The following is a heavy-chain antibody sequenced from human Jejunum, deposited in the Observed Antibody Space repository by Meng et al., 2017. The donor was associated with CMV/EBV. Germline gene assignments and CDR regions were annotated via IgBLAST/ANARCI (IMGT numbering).Heavy chain of an antibody. CDR1: RDYT. D-gene: IGHD2-2*01. J-gene: IGHJ5*02. CDR3: TRHSIVVVPAAGFDP. CDR2: IRSKTYSSAT. Sequence: RDYTIHWVRQAPGKGLDWVGRIRSKTYSSATAYAASVKGRFIISRDDSKNTAYLQMNSLKTEDTAVYYCTRHSIVVVPAAGFDPWGQGTLVTVSS. V-gene: IGHV3-73*01.